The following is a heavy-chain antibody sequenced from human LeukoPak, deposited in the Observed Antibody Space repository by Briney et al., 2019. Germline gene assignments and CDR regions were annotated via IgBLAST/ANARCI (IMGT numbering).Heavy chain of an antibody. CDR2: ISRSSSYI. CDR1: GFTFSSYG. J-gene: IGHJ6*04. D-gene: IGHD3-10*02. V-gene: IGHV3-21*01. Sequence: GGSLRLSCAASGFTFSSYGMHWVRQAPGKGLEWVSSISRSSSYIYYVDSVKGRFTISRDNAKKSLFLQMNSLRAEDTAVYYCAELGITMIGGVWGKGTTVTISS. CDR3: AELGITMIGGV.